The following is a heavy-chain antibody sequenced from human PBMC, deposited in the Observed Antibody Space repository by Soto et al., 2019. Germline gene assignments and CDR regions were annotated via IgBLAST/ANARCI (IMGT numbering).Heavy chain of an antibody. CDR1: GFTFSSYA. CDR3: AKDESSGWYGCLYYYYYGMDV. D-gene: IGHD6-19*01. J-gene: IGHJ6*02. Sequence: EVQLLESGGGLVQPGGSLRLSCAASGFTFSSYAMSWVRQAPGKGLEWVSAISGSGGSTYYADSVKGRFTISRDNSKNTLYLQMNSLRAEDTAVYYCAKDESSGWYGCLYYYYYGMDVWGQGTTVTVSS. CDR2: ISGSGGST. V-gene: IGHV3-23*01.